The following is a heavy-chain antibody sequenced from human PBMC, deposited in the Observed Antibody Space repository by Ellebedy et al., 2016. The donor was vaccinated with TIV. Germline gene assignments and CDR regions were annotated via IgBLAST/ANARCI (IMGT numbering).Heavy chain of an antibody. CDR3: ASREMATNDYYFDY. Sequence: GESLKISCAASGFTFSDYYMSWIRQAPGKGLEWVSYISSSGSTIYYADSVKGRFTISRDNAKNSLYLQMNSLRAEDTAVYSCASREMATNDYYFDYWGQGTLVTVSS. V-gene: IGHV3-11*01. J-gene: IGHJ4*02. CDR2: ISSSGSTI. D-gene: IGHD5-24*01. CDR1: GFTFSDYY.